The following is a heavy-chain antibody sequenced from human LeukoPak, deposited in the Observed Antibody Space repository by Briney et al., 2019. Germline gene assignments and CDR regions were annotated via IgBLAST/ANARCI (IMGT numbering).Heavy chain of an antibody. V-gene: IGHV4-39*07. CDR3: ARGRRSPMVRGVIYYYYGMDV. Sequence: SETLSLTCAVSGGSISGSSYFWGWIRQPPGKGLEWIGEINHSGSTNYNPSLKSRVTISVDTSKNQFSLKLSSVTAADTAVYYCARGRRSPMVRGVIYYYYGMDVWGQGTTVTVSS. J-gene: IGHJ6*02. CDR1: GGSISGSSYF. CDR2: INHSGST. D-gene: IGHD3-10*01.